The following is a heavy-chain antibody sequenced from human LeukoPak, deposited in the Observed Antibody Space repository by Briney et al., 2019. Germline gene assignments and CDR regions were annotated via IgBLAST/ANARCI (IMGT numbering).Heavy chain of an antibody. V-gene: IGHV3-21*01. CDR3: ARDWAGMTAPGPFDY. CDR2: INNDGSYI. Sequence: GGSLRLSCAASGFIFSNSAMNWVRQAPGKGLEWVSSINNDGSYIYYAGSVKGRFTISRDNAKNSLYLRLNSLRVEDTAVYYCARDWAGMTAPGPFDYWGQGTLVTVSS. J-gene: IGHJ4*02. D-gene: IGHD6-13*01. CDR1: GFIFSNSA.